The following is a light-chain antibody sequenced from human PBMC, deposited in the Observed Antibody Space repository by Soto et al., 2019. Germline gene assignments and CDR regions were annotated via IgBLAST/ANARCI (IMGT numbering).Light chain of an antibody. V-gene: IGLV2-23*02. CDR3: CLYAGSNTFV. CDR2: EAS. Sequence: QSALTQPASVSGSPGQSITISCSGTSSDVGSYNLVSWYQQHPGKAPQLMIYEASKRPSGVSDRFSGSKSGNTASLTISGLQAEDEADYYCCLYAGSNTFVFGGGTKLTVL. J-gene: IGLJ2*01. CDR1: SSDVGSYNL.